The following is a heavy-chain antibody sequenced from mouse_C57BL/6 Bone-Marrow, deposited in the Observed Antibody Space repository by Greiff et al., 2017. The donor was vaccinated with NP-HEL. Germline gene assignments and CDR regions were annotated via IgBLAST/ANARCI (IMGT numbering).Heavy chain of an antibody. CDR3: TTWGGTDAMDY. J-gene: IGHJ4*01. D-gene: IGHD4-1*01. CDR1: GFNIKDDY. CDR2: IDPENGDT. Sequence: EVKLMESGAELVRPGASVKLSCTASGFNIKDDYMHWVKQRPEQGLEWIGWIDPENGDTEYASKFQGKATITADTSSNTAYLQLSSLTSEDTAVYYCTTWGGTDAMDYWGQGTSVTVSS. V-gene: IGHV14-4*01.